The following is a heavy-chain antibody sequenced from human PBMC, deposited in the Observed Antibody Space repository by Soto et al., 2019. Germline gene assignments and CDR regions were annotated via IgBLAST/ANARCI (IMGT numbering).Heavy chain of an antibody. J-gene: IGHJ3*02. CDR3: AKDKLMGATRQGAFDI. V-gene: IGHV3-30*18. D-gene: IGHD1-26*01. CDR2: ISYDGSNK. CDR1: GFTFSSYG. Sequence: GGSLRLSCAASGFTFSSYGMHWVRQAPGKGLEWVAVISYDGSNKYYADSVKGRFTISRDNSKNTLYLQMNSLRAEDTAVYFCAKDKLMGATRQGAFDIWGQGTMFTVSS.